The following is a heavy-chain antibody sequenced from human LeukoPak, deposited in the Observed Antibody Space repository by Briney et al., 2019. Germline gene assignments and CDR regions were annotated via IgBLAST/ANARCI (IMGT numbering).Heavy chain of an antibody. V-gene: IGHV1-2*06. CDR3: ARAFAVGTTEYNWFDP. D-gene: IGHD1-26*01. Sequence: ASVKVSCKASGYTFIAYYMHWVRQAPGQGPEWMGRINPNTGGTVYAQMFQGRVTMTRDTSINTAYMELSSLTSDDTAVYYCARAFAVGTTEYNWFDPWGQGALVTVSS. CDR2: INPNTGGT. J-gene: IGHJ5*02. CDR1: GYTFIAYY.